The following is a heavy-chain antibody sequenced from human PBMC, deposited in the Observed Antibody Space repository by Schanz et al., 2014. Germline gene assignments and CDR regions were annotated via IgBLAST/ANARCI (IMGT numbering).Heavy chain of an antibody. Sequence: QVQLVQSAPEVKKPGASVKVSCKASGGTFSSYTINWVRQAPGQGLEWMGRIIPILGITNVAQTFQDRVTITADKSTTTVYMELSSLRSDDTAMYYCVTEKRMESGTWAKAFDIWGQGTWVTVSS. CDR1: GGTFSSYT. CDR2: IIPILGIT. J-gene: IGHJ3*02. CDR3: VTEKRMESGTWAKAFDI. D-gene: IGHD3-3*01. V-gene: IGHV1-69*04.